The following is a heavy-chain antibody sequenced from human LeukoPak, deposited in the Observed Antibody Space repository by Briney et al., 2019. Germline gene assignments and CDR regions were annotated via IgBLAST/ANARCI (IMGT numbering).Heavy chain of an antibody. CDR2: IIPIFGTA. CDR3: ARGDCSSTSCYRNYYYYYMDV. D-gene: IGHD2-2*02. J-gene: IGHJ6*03. V-gene: IGHV1-69*13. CDR1: GYTFTGYY. Sequence: ASVKVSCEASGYTFTGYYMHWVRQAPGQGLEWMGGIIPIFGTANYAQKFQGRVTITADESTSTAYMELSSLRSEDTAVYYCARGDCSSTSCYRNYYYYYMDVWGKGTTVTVSS.